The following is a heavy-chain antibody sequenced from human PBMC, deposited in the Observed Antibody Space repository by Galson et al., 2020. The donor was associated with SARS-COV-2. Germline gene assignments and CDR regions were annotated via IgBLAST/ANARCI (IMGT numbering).Heavy chain of an antibody. CDR3: ATVVYASGYVGAHPNYFDY. CDR1: GYTLTELS. Sequence: ASVKVSCKVSGYTLTELSMHWVRQAPGKGLEWMGGFDPEDGETIYAQKFQGRVTMTEDTSTDTAYMELSSLRSEDTAVYYCATVVYASGYVGAHPNYFDYWGQGTLVTVSS. D-gene: IGHD5-12*01. J-gene: IGHJ4*02. V-gene: IGHV1-24*01. CDR2: FDPEDGET.